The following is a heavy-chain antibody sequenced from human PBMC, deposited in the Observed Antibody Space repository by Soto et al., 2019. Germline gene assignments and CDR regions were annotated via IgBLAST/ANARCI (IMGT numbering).Heavy chain of an antibody. CDR2: IKQDGSEK. CDR3: ARALLGYSSSGDY. V-gene: IGHV3-7*03. D-gene: IGHD6-13*01. CDR1: GFTFIAFW. J-gene: IGHJ4*02. Sequence: PGGSLRLSCAASGFTFIAFWLGGVRQAPGKGLEWVANIKQDGSEKYYVDSVKGRFTISRDNAKNSLYLQMNSLRAEDTAVYYCARALLGYSSSGDYWGQGTLVTVSS.